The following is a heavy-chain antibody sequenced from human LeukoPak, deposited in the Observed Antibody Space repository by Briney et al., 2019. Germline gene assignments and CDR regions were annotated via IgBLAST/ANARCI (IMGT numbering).Heavy chain of an antibody. V-gene: IGHV1-18*01. J-gene: IGHJ5*02. D-gene: IGHD6-13*01. CDR2: ISAYNGNT. CDR1: GYSFTNFG. CDR3: AREVLGRSSSRWFDP. Sequence: ASVKVSCKPSGYSFTNFGFSWVRQAPGQGLEWMGWISAYNGNTNYTQNLQGRVTMTTDTSTSTAYMELRSLRFDDTAVYYCAREVLGRSSSRWFDPWGQGTLVTVSS.